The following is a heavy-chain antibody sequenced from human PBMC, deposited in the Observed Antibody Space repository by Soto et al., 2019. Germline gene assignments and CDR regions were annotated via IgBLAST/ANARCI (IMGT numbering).Heavy chain of an antibody. CDR2: ISGSGGST. V-gene: IGHV3-23*01. CDR1: GFTFSSYA. Sequence: GGSLRLSCAASGFTFSSYAMSWVRQAPGKGLEWVSAISGSGGSTYYADSVKGRFTISRDNSKNTLYLQMNSLRAEDTAVYYCAKEGDCSSTSCWQYYYYYYMDVWGKGATVTVSS. J-gene: IGHJ6*03. CDR3: AKEGDCSSTSCWQYYYYYYMDV. D-gene: IGHD2-2*01.